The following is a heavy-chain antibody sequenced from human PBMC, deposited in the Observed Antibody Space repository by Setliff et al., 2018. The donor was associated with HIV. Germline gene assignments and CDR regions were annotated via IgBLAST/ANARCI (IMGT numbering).Heavy chain of an antibody. Sequence: PSETLSLTCTVSGGSINSGAYLWAWIRQPAGKGLEWIGRIFRAGNATYNPSLKSRAILSVDTSQNQFSLQLKHVTAADTAMYFCARESPDGLDYWGQGTLVTV. V-gene: IGHV4-61*02. CDR1: GGSINSGAYL. CDR2: IFRAGNA. D-gene: IGHD2-8*01. J-gene: IGHJ4*02. CDR3: ARESPDGLDY.